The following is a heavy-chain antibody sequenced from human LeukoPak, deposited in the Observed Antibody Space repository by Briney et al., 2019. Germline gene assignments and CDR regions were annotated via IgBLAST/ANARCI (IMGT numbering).Heavy chain of an antibody. CDR3: AKGKNTGSYLSHVDY. D-gene: IGHD3-10*01. CDR1: GFTFDDYT. Sequence: PGGSLRLSCAASGFTFDDYTMHWVRHAPGKGLEWVSLITWDGGSTYYADSVKGRFTISRDNSKNSLYLQMNSLRTEDTASYYCAKGKNTGSYLSHVDYWGQGTLVTVSS. V-gene: IGHV3-43*01. J-gene: IGHJ4*02. CDR2: ITWDGGST.